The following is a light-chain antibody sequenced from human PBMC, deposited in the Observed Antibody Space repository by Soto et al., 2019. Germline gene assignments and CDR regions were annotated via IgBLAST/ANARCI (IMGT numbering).Light chain of an antibody. CDR1: SSDVGGYNY. J-gene: IGLJ1*01. V-gene: IGLV2-14*01. Sequence: QSALTQPASVSGSPGQSITISCTGTSSDVGGYNYVSWYQQHPGKAPKLMIYEVSNRPSGVSNRSSGSKSGNTASLTISGLQAEDEADYYCSSYTSSSPLYVFGTGTKVTVL. CDR2: EVS. CDR3: SSYTSSSPLYV.